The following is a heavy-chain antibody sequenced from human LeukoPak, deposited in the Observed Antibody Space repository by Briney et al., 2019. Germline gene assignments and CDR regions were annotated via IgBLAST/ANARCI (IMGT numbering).Heavy chain of an antibody. CDR2: IIPIFGTA. D-gene: IGHD3-22*01. J-gene: IGHJ4*02. Sequence: ASVKVSCKASGGTFSSYAISWVRQAPGQGLEWMGGIIPIFGTASYAQKFQGRVTITADESTSTAYMELSSLRSEDTAVYYCARDLGVRFYDSSGLPDSDYWGQGTLVTVSS. V-gene: IGHV1-69*13. CDR3: ARDLGVRFYDSSGLPDSDY. CDR1: GGTFSSYA.